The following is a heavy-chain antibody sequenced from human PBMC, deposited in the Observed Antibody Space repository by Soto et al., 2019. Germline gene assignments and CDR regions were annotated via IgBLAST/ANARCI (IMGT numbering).Heavy chain of an antibody. CDR1: RYTFTGYY. D-gene: IGHD2-21*02. J-gene: IGHJ4*02. Sequence: ASVKVSCKASRYTFTGYYRHWVRQAPGQGLEWMGWINPNSGGTNYAQKFQGWVTMTRDTSISTAYMELSRLRSDDTAVYYCARAYCGGDCYSDYWGQGTLVTVSS. V-gene: IGHV1-2*04. CDR2: INPNSGGT. CDR3: ARAYCGGDCYSDY.